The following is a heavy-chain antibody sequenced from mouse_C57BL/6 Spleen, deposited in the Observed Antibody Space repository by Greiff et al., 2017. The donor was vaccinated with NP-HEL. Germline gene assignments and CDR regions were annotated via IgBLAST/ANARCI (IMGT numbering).Heavy chain of an antibody. J-gene: IGHJ1*03. Sequence: EVHLVESGGGLVQPGGSLKLSCAASGFTFSDYYMYWVRQTPEKRLEWVAYISNGGGSTYYPDTVKGRFTISRDNAKNTLYLQMSRLKSEDTAMYYCARRSGYYEDWYFDVWGTGTTVTVSS. CDR1: GFTFSDYY. CDR3: ARRSGYYEDWYFDV. D-gene: IGHD2-3*01. CDR2: ISNGGGST. V-gene: IGHV5-12*01.